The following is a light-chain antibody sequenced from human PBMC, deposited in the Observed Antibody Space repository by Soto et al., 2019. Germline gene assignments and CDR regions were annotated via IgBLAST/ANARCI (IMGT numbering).Light chain of an antibody. CDR1: QSVGRNY. CDR3: HHYAFSPLP. V-gene: IGKV3-20*01. J-gene: IGKJ4*01. CDR2: DAS. Sequence: EIVLTQSPGTLSLSPGERATLSCRASQSVGRNYLGWYQQKPGQAPRLLIYDASNRATGIPDRFSGSGSGTDFTLTISRLEPEDFALYFCHHYAFSPLPFAGGTKVDIK.